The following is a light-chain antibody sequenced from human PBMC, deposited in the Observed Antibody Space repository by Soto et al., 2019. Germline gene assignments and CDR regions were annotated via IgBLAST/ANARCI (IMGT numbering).Light chain of an antibody. Sequence: QSALTQPASVSGSPGQSITISCTGTSSDVGGYNYVSLYQQHPGKAPNLIIFDVSNRPSGVSNRFSGSKSGNSASLTISGLQAEDEADYYCSSYTGSNTPVVFGGGTKLTVL. V-gene: IGLV2-14*01. CDR2: DVS. J-gene: IGLJ2*01. CDR3: SSYTGSNTPVV. CDR1: SSDVGGYNY.